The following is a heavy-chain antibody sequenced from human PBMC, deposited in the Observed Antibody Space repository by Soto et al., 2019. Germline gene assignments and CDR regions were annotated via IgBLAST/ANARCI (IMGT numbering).Heavy chain of an antibody. CDR3: ARDAEIVVVPAAKDLAAAAPH. J-gene: IGHJ4*02. CDR1: GFTFSSYS. Sequence: GGSLRLSCAASGFTFSSYSMNWVRQAPGKGLEWVSSISSSSSYIYYADSVKGRFTISRDNAKNSLYLQMNSLRAEDTAVYYCARDAEIVVVPAAKDLAAAAPHWGQGTLVTVSS. V-gene: IGHV3-21*01. CDR2: ISSSSSYI. D-gene: IGHD2-2*01.